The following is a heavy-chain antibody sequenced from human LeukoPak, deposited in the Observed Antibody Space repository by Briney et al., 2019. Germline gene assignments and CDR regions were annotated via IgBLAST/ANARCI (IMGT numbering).Heavy chain of an antibody. CDR1: GGSISGYY. J-gene: IGHJ4*02. CDR3: ARGLGVDCSSTSCYYFDY. V-gene: IGHV4-59*01. CDR2: IYYSGST. D-gene: IGHD2-2*01. Sequence: PSETLSLTCTVSGGSISGYYWSWIRQPPGKGLEWIGYIYYSGSTNYNPSLKSRVTISVDTSKNQFSLKLSSVTAADTAVYYCARGLGVDCSSTSCYYFDYWGQGTLVTVSS.